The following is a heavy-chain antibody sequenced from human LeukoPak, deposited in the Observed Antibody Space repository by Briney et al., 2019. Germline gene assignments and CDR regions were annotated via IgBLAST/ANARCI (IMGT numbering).Heavy chain of an antibody. CDR1: GYTFTNYG. CDR3: ARAGGWVWEDYKADACDI. V-gene: IGHV1-18*04. CDR2: INVYNGNT. J-gene: IGHJ3*02. D-gene: IGHD6-19*01. Sequence: GASLKVSCKASGYTFTNYGIHWVRQAPGQGLEWMGWINVYNGNTNYAQSVQGRVTMTVDTSTNTAYLELNSLRSDDTAVYYSARAGGWVWEDYKADACDIWGEGAIVTVSS.